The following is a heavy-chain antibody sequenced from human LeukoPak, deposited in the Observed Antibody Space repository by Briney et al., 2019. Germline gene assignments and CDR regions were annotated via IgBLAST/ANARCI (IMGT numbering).Heavy chain of an antibody. CDR2: IRYDGSNK. CDR3: AKETTPYSSSWYGLFDY. D-gene: IGHD6-13*01. J-gene: IGHJ4*02. Sequence: GGSLRLSCAASGFTFRSYGMHWVRQAPGKGLEWVAFIRYDGSNKYYADSVKGRFTISRDNSKNTLYLQMNSLRAEDTAVYYCAKETTPYSSSWYGLFDYWGQGTLVTVSS. V-gene: IGHV3-30*02. CDR1: GFTFRSYG.